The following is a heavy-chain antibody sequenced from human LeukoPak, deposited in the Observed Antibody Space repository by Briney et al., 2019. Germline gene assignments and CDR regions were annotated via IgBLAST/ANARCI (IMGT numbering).Heavy chain of an antibody. D-gene: IGHD3-16*01. J-gene: IGHJ6*02. V-gene: IGHV3-7*01. Sequence: GGSLRLSCAASGFTFSESWMSWVRQAPGKGLEWVDNMNQDGSEKDYVDSVKGRFTISRDNARESLYLQMSSLRAEDTAVYYCATYTHWVAGDVWGHGTTVTVSS. CDR1: GFTFSESW. CDR2: MNQDGSEK. CDR3: ATYTHWVAGDV.